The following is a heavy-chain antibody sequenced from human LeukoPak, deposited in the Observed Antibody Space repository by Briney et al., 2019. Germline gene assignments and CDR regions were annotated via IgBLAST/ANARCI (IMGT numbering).Heavy chain of an antibody. CDR3: ARDSGNCSGGSCYYPSSHSNFDY. V-gene: IGHV1-18*01. D-gene: IGHD2-15*01. CDR1: GYTFTIYG. Sequence: GASVNVSFKASGYTFTIYGISWVRQAPGQGLEWMGWISAYNGNTNYAQKLQGRVTMTTDTSTSTAYMELRSLRSDDTAVYYCARDSGNCSGGSCYYPSSHSNFDYWGQGTLVTVSS. J-gene: IGHJ4*02. CDR2: ISAYNGNT.